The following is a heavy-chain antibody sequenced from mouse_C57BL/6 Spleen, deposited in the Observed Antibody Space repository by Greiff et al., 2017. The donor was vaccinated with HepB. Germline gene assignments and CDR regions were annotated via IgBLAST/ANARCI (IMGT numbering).Heavy chain of an antibody. V-gene: IGHV3-6*01. CDR1: GYSITSGYY. D-gene: IGHD2-4*01. CDR2: ISYDGSN. J-gene: IGHJ3*01. Sequence: EVQLQQSGPGLVKPSQSLSLTCSVTGYSITSGYYWNWIRQFPGNKLEWMGYISYDGSNNYNPSLKNRISITRDTSKNQFFLKLNSVTIEDTATYYCARGDYDVWFAYWGQGTLVTVSA. CDR3: ARGDYDVWFAY.